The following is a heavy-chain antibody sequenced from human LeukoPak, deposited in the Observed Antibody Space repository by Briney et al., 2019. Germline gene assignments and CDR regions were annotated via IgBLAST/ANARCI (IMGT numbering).Heavy chain of an antibody. CDR1: GFTFSSYS. V-gene: IGHV3-21*01. J-gene: IGHJ6*02. CDR3: ARDLYCSSTSCPYGMDV. Sequence: GGSLRLSCAASGFTFSSYSMNWVRQAPGKGLEWVSSISSSSSYIYYADSVKGRFTISRDNAKNSLYLQMNSLGAEDTAVYYCARDLYCSSTSCPYGMDVWGQGTTVTVSS. CDR2: ISSSSSYI. D-gene: IGHD2-2*01.